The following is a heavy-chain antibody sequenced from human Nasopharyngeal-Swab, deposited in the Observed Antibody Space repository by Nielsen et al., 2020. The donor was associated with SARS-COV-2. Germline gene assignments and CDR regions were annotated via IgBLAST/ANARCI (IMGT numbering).Heavy chain of an antibody. J-gene: IGHJ4*02. CDR2: INFDGNDA. V-gene: IGHV3-74*01. Sequence: GESLKISCTASGFMFSSFYMEWVRQAPGKGLVWVSRINFDGNDAQYAGSVKGRFTISRDNARNTLYLQLNSLRGEDTALYFCARDVGGATDFRGQGTLVTVSS. D-gene: IGHD3-10*01. CDR1: GFMFSSFY. CDR3: ARDVGGATDF.